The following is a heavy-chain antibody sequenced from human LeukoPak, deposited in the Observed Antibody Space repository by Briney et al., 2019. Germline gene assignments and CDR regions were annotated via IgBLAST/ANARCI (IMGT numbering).Heavy chain of an antibody. J-gene: IGHJ3*02. D-gene: IGHD6-19*01. Sequence: ASVKVSCKASGYTFTSYGISWVRQAPGQGLEWMGWISAYNGNTNYAQKLQGRVTMTTDTSTSTAYMELRSLRSDDTAVYYCARDHVAVAGTGVAFDIWGQGTMVTVSS. CDR2: ISAYNGNT. CDR1: GYTFTSYG. CDR3: ARDHVAVAGTGVAFDI. V-gene: IGHV1-18*01.